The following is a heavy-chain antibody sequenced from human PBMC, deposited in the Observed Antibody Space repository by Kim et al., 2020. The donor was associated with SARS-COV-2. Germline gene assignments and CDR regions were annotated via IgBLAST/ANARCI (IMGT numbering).Heavy chain of an antibody. V-gene: IGHV1-24*01. Sequence: ASVKVSCKVSGYTLTELSMHWVRQAPGKGLEWMGGFDPEDGETIYAQKFQGRVTMTEDTSTDTAYMELSSLRSEDTAVYYCATVPASGDIWGERGHWFDPWGQGTLVTVSS. CDR3: ATVPASGDIWGERGHWFDP. D-gene: IGHD3-3*01. CDR2: FDPEDGET. J-gene: IGHJ5*02. CDR1: GYTLTELS.